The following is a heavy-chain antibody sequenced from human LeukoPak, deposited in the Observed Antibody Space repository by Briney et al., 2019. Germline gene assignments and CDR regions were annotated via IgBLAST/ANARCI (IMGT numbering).Heavy chain of an antibody. Sequence: SETLSLTCTVSGGSISSYYWSWIRQPPGKGLEWIGYIYYSGSTNYNPSLKSRVTISVDTSKSQFSLKLSSVTAADTAVYYCARKNYHDAFDIWGQGTMVTVSS. CDR3: ARKNYHDAFDI. D-gene: IGHD5-24*01. J-gene: IGHJ3*02. CDR2: IYYSGST. V-gene: IGHV4-59*01. CDR1: GGSISSYY.